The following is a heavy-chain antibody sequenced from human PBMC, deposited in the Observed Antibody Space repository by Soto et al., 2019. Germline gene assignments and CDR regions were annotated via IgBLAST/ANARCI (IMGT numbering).Heavy chain of an antibody. CDR3: ARSSMTTVVTPYNWFDP. Sequence: SESLSRTCTVSGGSISGYYWSWIRPPPGKGPEWIGYIYYSGSTNYNPSLKSRATISVDTSKNQFSLKLSSVTAADTAVYYCARSSMTTVVTPYNWFDPWGQGTLVTVS. D-gene: IGHD4-17*01. V-gene: IGHV4-59*01. J-gene: IGHJ5*02. CDR2: IYYSGST. CDR1: GGSISGYY.